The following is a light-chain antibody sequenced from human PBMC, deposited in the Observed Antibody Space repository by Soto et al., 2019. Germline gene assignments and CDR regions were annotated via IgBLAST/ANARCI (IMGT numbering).Light chain of an antibody. V-gene: IGKV3D-20*02. J-gene: IGKJ5*01. Sequence: EIVLTQSPGTLSLSPGERATLSCRASQSVSSSYLAWYQQQPGQAPRLLIHDASSRATGIPARFSGSGSGTDFTLTISSLEPEDFSVYYCQQRYNWPVTFGQGTRLEIK. CDR1: QSVSSSY. CDR2: DAS. CDR3: QQRYNWPVT.